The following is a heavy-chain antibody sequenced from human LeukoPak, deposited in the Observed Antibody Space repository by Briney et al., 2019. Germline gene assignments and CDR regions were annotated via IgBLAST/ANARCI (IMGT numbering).Heavy chain of an antibody. CDR3: ARGDFGPVTTVATTLRRWFDP. CDR1: GYTFTSYG. D-gene: IGHD4-23*01. Sequence: ASVKVSCKASGYTFTSYGISWVRQAPGQGLKWMGWISAYNGNTNYAQKLQGRVTMTTDTSTSTAYMELRSLRSDDTAVYYCARGDFGPVTTVATTLRRWFDPWGQGTLVTVSS. CDR2: ISAYNGNT. V-gene: IGHV1-18*01. J-gene: IGHJ5*02.